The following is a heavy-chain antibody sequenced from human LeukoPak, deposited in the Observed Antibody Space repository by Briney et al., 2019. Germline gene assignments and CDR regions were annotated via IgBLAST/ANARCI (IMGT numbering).Heavy chain of an antibody. Sequence: ASVKVSCKASGYTFTSYGISWVRQAPGQGLEWMGWISAYNGNTNYAQKLQGRVTMTTDTSTSTAYMELRSLRSEDTAVYYCAREKHPPMVRGVNYMDVWGKGTTVTISS. CDR3: AREKHPPMVRGVNYMDV. D-gene: IGHD3-10*01. CDR1: GYTFTSYG. CDR2: ISAYNGNT. V-gene: IGHV1-18*01. J-gene: IGHJ6*03.